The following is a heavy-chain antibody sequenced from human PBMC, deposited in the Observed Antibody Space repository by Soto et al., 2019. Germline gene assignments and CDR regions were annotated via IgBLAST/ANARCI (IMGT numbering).Heavy chain of an antibody. Sequence: EVQLGETGGGLIQPGGSLRLSCAASGFTVSSNYMSWVRQAPGKGLEWVSVIYSGGSTYYADSVKGRFTISRDNSKNTLYLQMNSLRAEDTAVYYCARLSGSYPNDAFDIWGQGTMVTVSS. D-gene: IGHD1-26*01. CDR2: IYSGGST. CDR3: ARLSGSYPNDAFDI. V-gene: IGHV3-53*02. J-gene: IGHJ3*02. CDR1: GFTVSSNY.